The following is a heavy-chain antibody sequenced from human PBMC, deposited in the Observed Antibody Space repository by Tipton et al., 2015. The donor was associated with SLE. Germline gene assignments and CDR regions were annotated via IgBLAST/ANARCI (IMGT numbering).Heavy chain of an antibody. V-gene: IGHV1-69*06. CDR2: IIPIFGTA. Sequence: QLVQSGAEVKKPGSSVKVSCKASGGTFSSYTISWVRQAPGQGLEWMGGIIPIFGTANYAQKFQGRVTITADKSTSTAYMELSSLRSEDTAVYYCARGPSIAARHYYYYYMDVWGKGTTVTVSS. CDR3: ARGPSIAARHYYYYYMDV. CDR1: GGTFSSYT. D-gene: IGHD6-6*01. J-gene: IGHJ6*03.